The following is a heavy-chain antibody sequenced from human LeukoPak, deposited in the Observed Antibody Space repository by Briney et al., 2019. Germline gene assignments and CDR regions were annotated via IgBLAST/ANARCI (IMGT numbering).Heavy chain of an antibody. CDR3: ASAETRPREQWAPIDY. Sequence: PSETLSLTCAVSGGSISSSNWWSWVRQPPGKGLEWIGEIYHSGSTNYNPSLKSRVTISVDKSKNQFSLKLSSVTAADTAVYYCASAETRPREQWAPIDYWGQGTLVTVSS. D-gene: IGHD1-26*01. CDR2: IYHSGST. J-gene: IGHJ4*02. V-gene: IGHV4-4*02. CDR1: GGSISSSNW.